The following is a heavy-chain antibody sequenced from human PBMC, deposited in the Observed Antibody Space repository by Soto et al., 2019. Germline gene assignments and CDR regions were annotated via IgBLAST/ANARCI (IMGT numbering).Heavy chain of an antibody. J-gene: IGHJ4*02. CDR3: ARVLYGSGSPFDY. V-gene: IGHV1-46*03. CDR2: INPSGGST. Sequence: ASVKVSCKAFGYIFPSYYMHWVRQAPGQGLEWMGIINPSGGSTSYAQKFQGRVTMTRDTSTSTVYMELSSLRSEDTAVYYCARVLYGSGSPFDYWGQGTLVTVSS. D-gene: IGHD3-10*01. CDR1: GYIFPSYY.